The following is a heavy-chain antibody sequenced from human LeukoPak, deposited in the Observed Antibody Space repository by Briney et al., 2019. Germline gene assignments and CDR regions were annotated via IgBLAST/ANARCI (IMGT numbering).Heavy chain of an antibody. D-gene: IGHD4-23*01. CDR2: INSDGSST. CDR1: GFTFSSYW. V-gene: IGHV3-74*01. J-gene: IGHJ4*01. CDR3: ARDDDYGGSVDY. Sequence: GGSMRLSCAASGFTFSSYWMHWVRQPPGKGLVWVSRINSDGSSTSYADSVKGRFTISRDNAKNTLYLQMNSLRAEDTAVYYCARDDDYGGSVDYWGQGTLVTVSS.